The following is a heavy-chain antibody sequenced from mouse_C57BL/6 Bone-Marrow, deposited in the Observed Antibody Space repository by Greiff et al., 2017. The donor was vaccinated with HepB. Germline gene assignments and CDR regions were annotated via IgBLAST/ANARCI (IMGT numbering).Heavy chain of an antibody. V-gene: IGHV1-77*01. J-gene: IGHJ1*03. CDR3: ARSGYYGSSFYWYFDV. CDR2: IGPGSGST. Sequence: QVQLKQSGAELVKPGASVKISCKASGYTFTDYYINWVKQRPGQGLEWIGKIGPGSGSTYYNEKFKGKATLTADKSSSTAYMQLSSLTSEDSAVYFCARSGYYGSSFYWYFDVWGTGTTVTVSS. CDR1: GYTFTDYY. D-gene: IGHD1-1*01.